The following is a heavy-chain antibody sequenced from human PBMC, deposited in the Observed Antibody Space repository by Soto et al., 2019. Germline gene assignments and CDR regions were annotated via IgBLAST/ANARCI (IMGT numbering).Heavy chain of an antibody. CDR1: GYTFTNNN. D-gene: IGHD7-27*01. V-gene: IGHV1-8*01. J-gene: IGHJ4*02. Sequence: QVQLVQSGAEVKKPGASVKVSYKASGYTFTNNNINWVRQTTGQGLEWMGWMNPNSGDTGYAQKFQGRVTMTRNTAISTAYMELSSLTFEDTAIYSCARAPRNWGFDFWGQGTLVTVSS. CDR3: ARAPRNWGFDF. CDR2: MNPNSGDT.